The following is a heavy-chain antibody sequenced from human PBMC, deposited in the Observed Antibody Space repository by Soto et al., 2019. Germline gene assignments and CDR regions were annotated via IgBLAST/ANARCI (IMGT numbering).Heavy chain of an antibody. Sequence: GGSLRLSCAASAFTFSSYAMHWVRQAPGKGLEWVSTILVDGRTFYVDSVKGRFTISRDNSRNTVYLQMNSLTAGDTALYYCAKATATGGGAFDFCGQGTMVTVSS. CDR2: ILVDGRT. CDR3: AKATATGGGAFDF. V-gene: IGHV3-23*01. D-gene: IGHD2-8*02. CDR1: AFTFSSYA. J-gene: IGHJ3*01.